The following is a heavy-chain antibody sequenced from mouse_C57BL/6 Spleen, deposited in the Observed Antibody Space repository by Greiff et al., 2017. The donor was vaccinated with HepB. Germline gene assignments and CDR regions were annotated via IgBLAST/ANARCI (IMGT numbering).Heavy chain of an antibody. CDR1: GYSITSGYY. V-gene: IGHV3-6*01. Sequence: EVQLQESGPGLVKPSQSLSLTCSVTGYSITSGYYWNWIRQFPGNKLEWMGYISYDGSNNYNPSLKNRISITRDTSKNQFFLKLNSVTTEDTATYYCARVDYEDYAMDYWGQGTSVTVSS. CDR2: ISYDGSN. CDR3: ARVDYEDYAMDY. D-gene: IGHD1-1*01. J-gene: IGHJ4*01.